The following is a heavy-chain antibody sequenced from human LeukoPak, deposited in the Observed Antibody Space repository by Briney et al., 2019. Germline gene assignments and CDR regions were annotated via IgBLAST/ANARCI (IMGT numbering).Heavy chain of an antibody. D-gene: IGHD1-26*01. CDR3: ARVGATGGYYFDY. CDR1: GGSISSSSYY. J-gene: IGHJ4*02. Sequence: NPSETLSLTCTVSGGSISSSSYYWGWIRQPPGKGLEWIGSIYYSGSTYYNPSLKSRVTISVDTSKNQFSLKLSSVTAADTAVYYCARVGATGGYYFDYWGQGTLVTVSS. CDR2: IYYSGST. V-gene: IGHV4-39*07.